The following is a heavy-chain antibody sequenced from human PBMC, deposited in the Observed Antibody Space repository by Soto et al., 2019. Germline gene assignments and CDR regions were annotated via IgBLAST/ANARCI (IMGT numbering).Heavy chain of an antibody. CDR3: ARGFLGRNRGSGDYFDY. V-gene: IGHV1-3*01. J-gene: IGHJ4*02. CDR2: INAGNGNT. CDR1: GYTFTSYA. D-gene: IGHD3-10*01. Sequence: ASVKVSCKASGYTFTSYAMHWVRQAPGQRLEWMGWINAGNGNTKYSQKFQGRVTITRDTSASTAYMELSSLRSEDTAMYYCARGFLGRNRGSGDYFDYWGQGTLVTVSS.